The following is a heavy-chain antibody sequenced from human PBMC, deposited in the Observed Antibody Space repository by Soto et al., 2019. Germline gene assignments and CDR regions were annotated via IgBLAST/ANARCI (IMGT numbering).Heavy chain of an antibody. CDR3: AREGSGYDYWGDYYYGMDV. D-gene: IGHD5-12*01. CDR1: GFTVSSNY. V-gene: IGHV3-53*04. Sequence: GGSLRLSCAASGFTVSSNYMSWVRQAPGKGLEWVSVIYSGGSTYYADSVKGRFNISRHNSKNTLYLQMNSLRAEDTAVYYCAREGSGYDYWGDYYYGMDVWGQGTTVTVSS. CDR2: IYSGGST. J-gene: IGHJ6*02.